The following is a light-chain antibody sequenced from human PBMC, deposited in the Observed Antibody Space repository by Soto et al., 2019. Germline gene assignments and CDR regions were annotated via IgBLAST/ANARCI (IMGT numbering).Light chain of an antibody. CDR2: YNN. J-gene: IGLJ2*01. V-gene: IGLV1-44*01. Sequence: QSVLTQPPSASGTPGQRVTISCSGSSSNIGSNTVNWYQQLPGTDPKLLIYYNNHRPSGVPDRFSGSKSGTSASLAITGLPSEDEADYYCSAWDESLNGVVFGGGTKLTVL. CDR3: SAWDESLNGVV. CDR1: SSNIGSNT.